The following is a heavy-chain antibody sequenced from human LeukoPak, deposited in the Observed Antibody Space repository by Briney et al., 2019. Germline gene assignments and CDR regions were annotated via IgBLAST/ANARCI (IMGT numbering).Heavy chain of an antibody. CDR2: ITYNSGTI. Sequence: PGGSLRLSCAASGFTFRSYAMQCVRQAPGKGLEWVSYITYNSGTIFYADSVKGRFTISRDNAKDSLYLQMSSLRDEDTAVYYCARDSGYSYADDYWGQGTLVTVSS. V-gene: IGHV3-48*02. J-gene: IGHJ4*02. D-gene: IGHD5-18*01. CDR3: ARDSGYSYADDY. CDR1: GFTFRSYA.